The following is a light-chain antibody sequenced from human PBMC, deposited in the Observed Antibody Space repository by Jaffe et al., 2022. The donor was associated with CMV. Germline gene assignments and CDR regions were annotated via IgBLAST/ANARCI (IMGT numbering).Light chain of an antibody. J-gene: IGLJ3*02. V-gene: IGLV2-14*01. CDR2: VVS. Sequence: QSALTQPASVSGSPGQWITISCTGTSSDIGRYNYVSWYQQHPGKAPKLIMYVVSNRPSGISNRFSGSKSGNTASLTISGLQAEDEADYYCSSYTGSTTLWVFGGGTRLTVL. CDR1: SSDIGRYNY. CDR3: SSYTGSTTLWV.